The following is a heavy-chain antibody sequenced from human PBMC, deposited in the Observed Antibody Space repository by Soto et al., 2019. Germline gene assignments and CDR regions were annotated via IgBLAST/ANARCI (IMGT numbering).Heavy chain of an antibody. CDR3: AKDFFWHDDSFDY. V-gene: IGHV3-23*01. J-gene: IGHJ4*02. CDR2: ISGSGGST. Sequence: GGSLRLSCADSGFTFSSYAISCVRQASGKGLVWVSAISGSGGSTYYADSVKGWFTISRDYSKNTLYLQIISLGAEDTAVYYCAKDFFWHDDSFDYCGQGTLVTVSS. CDR1: GFTFSSYA. D-gene: IGHD1-1*01.